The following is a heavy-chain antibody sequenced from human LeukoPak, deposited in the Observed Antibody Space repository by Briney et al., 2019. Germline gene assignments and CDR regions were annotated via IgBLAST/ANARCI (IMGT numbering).Heavy chain of an antibody. CDR3: ARVSSGSYFRYYYYYMDV. J-gene: IGHJ6*03. CDR1: GFTFSSYA. D-gene: IGHD1-26*01. CDR2: ISGSGGST. V-gene: IGHV3-23*01. Sequence: PGGSLRLSCAASGFTFSSYAMSWVRQAPGKGLEWVSAISGSGGSTYYADSVKGRFTISRDNSKNTLYLQMNSLRAEDTAVYYCARVSSGSYFRYYYYYMDVWGKGTTVTVSS.